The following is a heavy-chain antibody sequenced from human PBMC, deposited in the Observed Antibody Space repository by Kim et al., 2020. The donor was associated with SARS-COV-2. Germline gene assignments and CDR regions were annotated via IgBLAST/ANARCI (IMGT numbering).Heavy chain of an antibody. V-gene: IGHV1-69*13. Sequence: SVKVSCKTSGGTFNKYAISWVRQAPGQGFEWMGGIVPIFGKADFAQKFQGRLTITADESTSTAYMELSGLRFEDTAVYYCARDLDYYDTTGYYPTHWFFDVWGRGTGHCLL. J-gene: IGHJ2*01. CDR1: GGTFNKYA. CDR3: ARDLDYYDTTGYYPTHWFFDV. D-gene: IGHD3-22*01. CDR2: IVPIFGKA.